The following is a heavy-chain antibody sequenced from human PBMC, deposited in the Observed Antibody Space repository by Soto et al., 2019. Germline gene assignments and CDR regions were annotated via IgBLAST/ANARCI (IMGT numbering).Heavy chain of an antibody. CDR2: VYNSGST. D-gene: IGHD6-13*01. V-gene: IGHV4-59*01. CDR3: ARYRREAVAGYTLDN. CDR1: GGSISSNY. Sequence: SETLSLTCTVSGGSISSNYWTWIRQPPGKGLEWIGYVYNSGSTNYNPSLKSRVTISEDTSKSQFSLKVNSMTAADTAVYYCARYRREAVAGYTLDNWGQGILVTVS. J-gene: IGHJ4*02.